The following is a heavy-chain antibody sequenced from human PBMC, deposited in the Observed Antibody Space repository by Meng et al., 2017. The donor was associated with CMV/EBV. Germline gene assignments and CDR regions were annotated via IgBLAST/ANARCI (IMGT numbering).Heavy chain of an antibody. CDR1: GGSISSYY. CDR2: IYTSGST. CDR3: AREMPIAAAGCFDY. J-gene: IGHJ4*02. D-gene: IGHD6-13*01. V-gene: IGHV4-4*07. Sequence: QVQLQESGPGLLKPSETLSLTCTVSGGSISSYYWSWIRQPAGKGLEWIGRIYTSGSTNYNPSLKSRVTMSVDTSKNQFSLKLSSVTAADTAVYYCAREMPIAAAGCFDYWGQGTLVTVSS.